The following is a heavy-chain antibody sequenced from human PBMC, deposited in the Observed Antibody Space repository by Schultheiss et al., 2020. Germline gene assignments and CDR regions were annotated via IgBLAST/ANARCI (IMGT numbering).Heavy chain of an antibody. CDR2: ISGSGGST. D-gene: IGHD3-22*01. J-gene: IGHJ4*02. CDR1: GFTFSSYA. CDR3: AKRHSSGYYYFDY. V-gene: IGHV3-23*01. Sequence: GESLKISCAASGFTFSSYAMSWVRQAPGKGLEWVSAISGSGGSTYYADSVKGRFTISRDNSKNTLYLQMNSLRAEDTAVYYCAKRHSSGYYYFDYWGQGTLVTVSS.